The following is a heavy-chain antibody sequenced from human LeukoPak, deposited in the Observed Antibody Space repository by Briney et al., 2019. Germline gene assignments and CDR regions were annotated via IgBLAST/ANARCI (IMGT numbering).Heavy chain of an antibody. Sequence: GGSLRLSCAASGFTFSSYWMSWVRQAPGKGLEWVANIKQDGSEKYYVDSVKGRSTISRDNAKNSLYLQMNSLRAEDTAVYYCARDNYLVGATDYFDYWGQGTPVTVSS. CDR2: IKQDGSEK. D-gene: IGHD1-26*01. J-gene: IGHJ4*02. V-gene: IGHV3-7*01. CDR3: ARDNYLVGATDYFDY. CDR1: GFTFSSYW.